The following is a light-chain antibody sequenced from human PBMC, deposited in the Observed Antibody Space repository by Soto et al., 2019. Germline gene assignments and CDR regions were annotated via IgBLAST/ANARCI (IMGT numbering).Light chain of an antibody. V-gene: IGLV1-40*01. CDR1: SSNIGAGYD. CDR3: QSYDSSLSGWGV. Sequence: QSVLTQPPSVSGAPGQRVTISCTGSSSNIGAGYDVHWYQQFPGTAPKLLIYGNSNRPSGVPDRFSGSKSGTSASLAITGLQAEDEADYYCQSYDSSLSGWGVFGTGTKVTVL. J-gene: IGLJ1*01. CDR2: GNS.